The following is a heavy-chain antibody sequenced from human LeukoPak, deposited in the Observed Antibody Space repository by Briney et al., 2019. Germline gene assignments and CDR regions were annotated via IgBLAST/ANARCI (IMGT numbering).Heavy chain of an antibody. Sequence: SETLSLTCAVYGGSFSGYYWSWIRQPPGRGLEWIREINHSGSTNYNPPRKTRVPISETTPKNQFFLKLTSVTAADTAVIYWGRSSPPLRNLDWLFPGGYFVYWGEATLLSSSS. CDR1: GGSFSGYY. J-gene: IGHJ4*02. CDR2: INHSGST. CDR3: GRSSPPLRNLDWLFPGGYFVY. D-gene: IGHD3-9*01. V-gene: IGHV4-34*01.